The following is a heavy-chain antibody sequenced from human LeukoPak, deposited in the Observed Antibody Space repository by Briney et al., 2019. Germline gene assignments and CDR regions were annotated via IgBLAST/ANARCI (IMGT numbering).Heavy chain of an antibody. D-gene: IGHD3-10*01. CDR3: ARYYLSGPTGY. V-gene: IGHV3-23*01. CDR1: GFTFSDYA. J-gene: IGHJ4*02. CDR2: VSGSGGST. Sequence: GGSLRLSCAASGFTFSDYALRWVRQAPGKGLQWVSTVSGSGGSTYYADSVKGRFTNSRDNSKNTLYLQMNSLRAEDTAIYYCARYYLSGPTGYWGQGTLVTDSS.